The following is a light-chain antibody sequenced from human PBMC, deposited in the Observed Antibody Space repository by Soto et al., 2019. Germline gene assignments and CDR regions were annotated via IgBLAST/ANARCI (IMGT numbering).Light chain of an antibody. J-gene: IGLJ2*01. Sequence: QSVLTQPASVSGSPGQSITISCTGTSSDIGDYDYVSWYQQHPGTAPKLIIYEDSNRPSGVSNRFSGSKSGNTASLTISGLQAEDESDYYCYYYTRRSTVIFGGGTKLTVL. CDR3: YYYTRRSTVI. CDR2: EDS. V-gene: IGLV2-14*01. CDR1: SSDIGDYDY.